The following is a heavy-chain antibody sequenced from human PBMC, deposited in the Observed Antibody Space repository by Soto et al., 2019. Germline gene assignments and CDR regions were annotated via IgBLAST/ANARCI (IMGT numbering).Heavy chain of an antibody. J-gene: IGHJ4*02. D-gene: IGHD6-6*01. CDR3: GRGHFRGIAARLAPFDY. V-gene: IGHV4-34*01. CDR1: WGPFSGYY. Sequence: SETLSLTCAVYWGPFSGYYWSCIRQPPRKGLEGIGEINHRGSSKYNPSLKSRVNISVDTSKSQFSLKLSSVPAAHTAVYYSGRGHFRGIAARLAPFDYCGQGTPGSVSS. CDR2: INHRGSS.